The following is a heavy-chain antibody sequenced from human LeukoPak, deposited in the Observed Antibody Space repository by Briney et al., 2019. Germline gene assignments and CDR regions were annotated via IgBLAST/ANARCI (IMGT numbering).Heavy chain of an antibody. CDR3: ARAQWELSVGFDY. D-gene: IGHD1-26*01. CDR2: IYYSGST. CDR1: GGSINSGGYY. Sequence: SETLSLTCTVSGGSINSGGYYWNWIRQPPGKGLEWIGYIYYSGSTNYNPSLKSRVTISVDTSKNQFSLKLSSVTAADTAVYYCARAQWELSVGFDYWGQGTLVTVSS. J-gene: IGHJ4*02. V-gene: IGHV4-61*08.